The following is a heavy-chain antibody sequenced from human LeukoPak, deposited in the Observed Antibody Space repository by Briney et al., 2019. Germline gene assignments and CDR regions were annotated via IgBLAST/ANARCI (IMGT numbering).Heavy chain of an antibody. J-gene: IGHJ6*02. CDR1: GGSISFYH. Sequence: PSETLSLTRTVSGGSISFYHWSWIRQAPGKGLEWIGYIYYSGRTNYNPSLKSRITISVDASKNQFSLKLSSVTAADTAVYYCAREGTSYSYYGMDVWGQGTTVTVSS. CDR2: IYYSGRT. V-gene: IGHV4-59*01. CDR3: AREGTSYSYYGMDV. D-gene: IGHD1-7*01.